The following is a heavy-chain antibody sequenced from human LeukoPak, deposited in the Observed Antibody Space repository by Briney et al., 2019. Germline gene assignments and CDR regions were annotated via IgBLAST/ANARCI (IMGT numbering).Heavy chain of an antibody. CDR2: IYYSGST. D-gene: IGHD3-3*01. Sequence: PSETLSLTCTVSGGSISSSSYYWGWIRQPPGKGLEWIGSIYYSGSTYYNPSLKSRVTISVDTSKNQFSLKLSSVTAADTAVYHCARHLGDYDFWSGLTYYYYMDVWGKGTTVTVSS. V-gene: IGHV4-39*01. CDR3: ARHLGDYDFWSGLTYYYYMDV. J-gene: IGHJ6*03. CDR1: GGSISSSSYY.